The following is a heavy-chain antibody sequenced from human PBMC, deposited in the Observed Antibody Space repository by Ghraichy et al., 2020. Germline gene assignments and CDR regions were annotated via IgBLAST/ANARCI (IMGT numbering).Heavy chain of an antibody. D-gene: IGHD2-15*01. J-gene: IGHJ5*02. V-gene: IGHV3-23*01. CDR3: AKHRGYCACGGCCRSDA. CDR2: GGSGGGT. Sequence: GGSLRLSCEASGFDFNRYAMNWVRQPQGKGLEWVATGGSGGGTYYADSVKGRFTVSRDNSKNTLYLQMNSLRADDTAVYFCAKHRGYCACGGCCRSDAWGQGTLVTVSS. CDR1: GFDFNRYA.